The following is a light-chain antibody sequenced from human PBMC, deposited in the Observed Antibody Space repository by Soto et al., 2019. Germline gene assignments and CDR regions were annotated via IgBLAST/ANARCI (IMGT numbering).Light chain of an antibody. Sequence: QSVLTQPASVSGSPGQSITISCTGTSTDISAYNYVSWYQQHPGKAPKLMIYEVSNRPSGISNRFSGSKSGNTASLTISGLQAEDEADYYCISYTTSSTLGYVFGTGTKVTVL. J-gene: IGLJ1*01. V-gene: IGLV2-14*01. CDR3: ISYTTSSTLGYV. CDR2: EVS. CDR1: STDISAYNY.